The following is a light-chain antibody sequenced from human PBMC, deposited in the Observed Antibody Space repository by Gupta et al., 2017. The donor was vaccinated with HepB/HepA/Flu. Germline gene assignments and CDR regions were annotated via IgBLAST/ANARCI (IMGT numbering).Light chain of an antibody. CDR2: DVS. CDR1: SSDVDGYNY. J-gene: IGLJ2*01. Sequence: QSALTQHRSVPGPPGPSVTISCTGTSSDVDGYNYFSWYQQHPGKAPKLMIYDVSKRPSGVPDRFSGSKSGNTASLTISGLQAEDEADDYCCSYACSYTVVFGGGTKLTVL. CDR3: CSYACSYTVV. V-gene: IGLV2-11*01.